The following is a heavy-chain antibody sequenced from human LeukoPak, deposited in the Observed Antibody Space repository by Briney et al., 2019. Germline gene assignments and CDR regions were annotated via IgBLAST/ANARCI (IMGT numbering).Heavy chain of an antibody. CDR2: INHSGST. CDR1: GGSFSGYY. CDR3: ARVAYGYNSGYWFDP. V-gene: IGHV4-34*01. J-gene: IGHJ5*02. D-gene: IGHD5-24*01. Sequence: SETLSLTCAVYGGSFSGYYWSWIRQPPGKGLEWIGGINHSGSTNYNPSLKSRVTISVDTSKNQFSLKLSSVTAADTAVYYCARVAYGYNSGYWFDPWGQGTLVTVSS.